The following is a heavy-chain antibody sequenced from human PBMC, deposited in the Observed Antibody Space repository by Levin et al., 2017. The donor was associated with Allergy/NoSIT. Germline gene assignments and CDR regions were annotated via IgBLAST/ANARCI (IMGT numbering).Heavy chain of an antibody. D-gene: IGHD3-16*02. CDR3: ARSASYDYVWGSYRYRAFDI. Sequence: SQTLSLTCTVSGGSISSYYWSWIRQPPGKGLEWIGYIYYSGSTNYNPSLKSRVTISVDTSKNQFSLKLSSVTAADTAVYYCARSASYDYVWGSYRYRAFDIWGQGTMVTVSS. V-gene: IGHV4-59*08. CDR1: GGSISSYY. CDR2: IYYSGST. J-gene: IGHJ3*02.